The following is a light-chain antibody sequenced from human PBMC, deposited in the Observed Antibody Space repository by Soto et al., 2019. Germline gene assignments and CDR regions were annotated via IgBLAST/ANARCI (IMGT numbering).Light chain of an antibody. V-gene: IGKV3-20*01. CDR3: QHYDSSPPT. CDR1: QSVNSNY. CDR2: GAS. J-gene: IGKJ1*01. Sequence: EIVLTQSPGTLSLSPGERATLSCRASQSVNSNYLAWYQQKPGQAPRLLIYGASSRATGIPDRFSGSGSGTDFHLTSSRLEPEDFAVFFCQHYDSSPPTFGQGTKVDIK.